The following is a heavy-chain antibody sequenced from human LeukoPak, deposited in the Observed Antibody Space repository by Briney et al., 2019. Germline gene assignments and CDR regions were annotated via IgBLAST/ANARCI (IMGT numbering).Heavy chain of an antibody. CDR2: ITNSGNSK. D-gene: IGHD3-22*01. Sequence: GGSLRLSCAASEFTFSSYSMNWVRQAPGKGLEWVSYITNSGNSKSYADSVKGRFTISRDNSKNTLYLQMNSLRAEDTAVYYCAKDFSRDSSGYYYTPNFDYWGQGTLVTVSS. V-gene: IGHV3-48*01. J-gene: IGHJ4*02. CDR3: AKDFSRDSSGYYYTPNFDY. CDR1: EFTFSSYS.